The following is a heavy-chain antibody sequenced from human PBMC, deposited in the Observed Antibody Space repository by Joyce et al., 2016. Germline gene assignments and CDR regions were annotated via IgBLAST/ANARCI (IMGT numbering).Heavy chain of an antibody. V-gene: IGHV3-7*01. J-gene: IGHJ6*02. CDR3: ATGGGKDV. CDR1: GFTFSTTW. Sequence: EVQLVESGGGLVQPGGSLRLSCAASGFTFSTTWMTWVRQSPGKGPEWVANIKPDGSEKYYVGSVKGRFTISRDNAKNSLSLLMNSLRVDDTAVYYCATGGGKDVWGQGTTVTVSS. CDR2: IKPDGSEK.